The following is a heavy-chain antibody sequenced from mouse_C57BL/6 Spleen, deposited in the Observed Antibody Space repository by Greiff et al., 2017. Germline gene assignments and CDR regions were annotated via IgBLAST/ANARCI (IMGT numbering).Heavy chain of an antibody. CDR2: ISDGGSYT. CDR1: GFTSSSYA. D-gene: IGHD2-4*01. V-gene: IGHV5-4*01. J-gene: IGHJ1*03. Sequence: EVQRVESGGGLVKPGGSLKLSCAASGFTSSSYAMSWVRQTPEKRLEWVATISDGGSYTYYPDNVKGRFTISRDNAKNNLYLQMSHLKSEDTAMYYCARDDYDWYFDVWGTGTTVTVSS. CDR3: ARDDYDWYFDV.